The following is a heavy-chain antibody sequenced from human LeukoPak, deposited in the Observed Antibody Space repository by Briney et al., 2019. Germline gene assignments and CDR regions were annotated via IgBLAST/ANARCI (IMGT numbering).Heavy chain of an antibody. CDR1: GFTFSDYY. CDR3: ARDRGTDY. V-gene: IGHV3-7*01. Sequence: GGSLRLSCAASGFTFSDYYMSWIRQAPGKGLEWVANIKQDGSEKYYVDSVKGRFTISRDNAKNSLYLQMNSLRAEDTAVYYCARDRGTDYWGQGTLVTVSS. J-gene: IGHJ4*02. CDR2: IKQDGSEK.